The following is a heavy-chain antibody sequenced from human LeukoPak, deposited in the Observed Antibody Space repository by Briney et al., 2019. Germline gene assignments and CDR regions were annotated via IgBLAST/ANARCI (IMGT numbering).Heavy chain of an antibody. CDR1: GYTFTGYY. J-gene: IGHJ5*02. V-gene: IGHV1-2*02. Sequence: AAVKVSCKASGYTFTGYYMHWVRQAPGQGLEWMGWINSNSGGTNYAQKFQGRVTMARDTSISTAYMELSRLRSDDTAVYYCARDKVPAAMGLYWFDPWGQGTLVTVSS. D-gene: IGHD2-2*01. CDR2: INSNSGGT. CDR3: ARDKVPAAMGLYWFDP.